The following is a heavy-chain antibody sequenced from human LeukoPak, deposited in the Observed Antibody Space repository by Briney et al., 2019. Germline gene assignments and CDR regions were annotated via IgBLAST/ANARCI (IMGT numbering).Heavy chain of an antibody. CDR1: GFTFSSHG. V-gene: IGHV3-33*01. CDR3: ASSIAVAGTIDY. J-gene: IGHJ4*02. CDR2: IWYGGSNK. Sequence: QPGRSLRLSCAASGFTFSSHGMHWVRQAAGKGLEWVAVIWYGGSNKYYADPVKGRFTISRDNSKNTLYLQMNSLRAEDTAVYYCASSIAVAGTIDYWGQGTLVTVPS. D-gene: IGHD6-19*01.